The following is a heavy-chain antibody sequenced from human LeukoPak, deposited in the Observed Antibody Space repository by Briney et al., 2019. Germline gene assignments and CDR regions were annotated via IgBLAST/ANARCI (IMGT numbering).Heavy chain of an antibody. V-gene: IGHV1-18*01. J-gene: IGHJ4*02. Sequence: GSSVKDSCQASRYTFTSYGISWVRQAPGQGLEWMGWISAYNGNTDYAQKFQGRVTMTTDTSTSTAYMEVRSLRSDDTAVYYCSRGYSGSYYYYWGQGTLVTVSS. CDR1: RYTFTSYG. D-gene: IGHD1-26*01. CDR3: SRGYSGSYYYY. CDR2: ISAYNGNT.